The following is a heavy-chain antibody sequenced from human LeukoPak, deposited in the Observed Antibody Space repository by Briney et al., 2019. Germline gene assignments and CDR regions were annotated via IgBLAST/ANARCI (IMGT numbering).Heavy chain of an antibody. Sequence: SETLSLTCTVSGGSIINYYWTWIRQPPGRGLEWIGQIHYSGSTYYNPSLKSRVTISVDTSKNQFSLKLSSVTAADTAVYYCARRGRDYSSGWYPQLLVDYYMDVWGKETTVTISS. CDR3: ARRGRDYSSGWYPQLLVDYYMDV. J-gene: IGHJ6*03. CDR2: IHYSGST. CDR1: GGSIINYY. D-gene: IGHD6-19*01. V-gene: IGHV4-59*04.